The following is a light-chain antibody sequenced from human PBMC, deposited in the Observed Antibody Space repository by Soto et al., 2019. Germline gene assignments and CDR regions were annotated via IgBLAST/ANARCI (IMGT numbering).Light chain of an antibody. CDR3: AAWDDSLNALV. J-gene: IGLJ2*01. Sequence: QSVLTQPPSVSGTPGQRVNMSCSGSSSNIGSKSVSWYQHLPQTAPKLLIYSNNQRPSGVPGRFSGSKSGTSAPLAISGLQSDDETQYYCAAWDDSLNALVFGGGTKLTVL. V-gene: IGLV1-44*01. CDR1: SSNIGSKS. CDR2: SNN.